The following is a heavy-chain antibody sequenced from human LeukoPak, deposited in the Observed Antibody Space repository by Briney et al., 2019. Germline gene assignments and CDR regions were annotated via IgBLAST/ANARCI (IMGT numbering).Heavy chain of an antibody. J-gene: IGHJ6*03. CDR1: GFTLSDHY. CDR2: IRSKAYGGTT. D-gene: IGHD3-3*01. V-gene: IGHV3-49*04. Sequence: GGSLRLSCAASGFTLSDHYMDWVRQAPGKGLEWVGFIRSKAYGGTTEYAASVKGRFTISRDDSKSIAYLQMNSLKTEDTAVYYCTRAVDGYDNYYYYYYMDVWGKGTTVTISS. CDR3: TRAVDGYDNYYYYYYMDV.